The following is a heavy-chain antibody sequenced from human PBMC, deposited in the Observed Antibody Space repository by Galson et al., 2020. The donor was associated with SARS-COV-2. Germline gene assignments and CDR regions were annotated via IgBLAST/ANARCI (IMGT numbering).Heavy chain of an antibody. CDR2: IYKSGNT. J-gene: IGHJ6*02. V-gene: IGHV4-61*02. CDR1: GASISSGNYY. CDR3: ARGNSPCVAIFGVRTGPCGMDV. Sequence: SETLSLTCTVSGASISSGNYYWSWIRQPAGKGLEWIGRIYKSGNTHYNPSLWSQVTISVDTSKNQFSLKLNSVTAADTAVYYCARGNSPCVAIFGVRTGPCGMDVWGQGTPVTVSS. D-gene: IGHD3-3*01.